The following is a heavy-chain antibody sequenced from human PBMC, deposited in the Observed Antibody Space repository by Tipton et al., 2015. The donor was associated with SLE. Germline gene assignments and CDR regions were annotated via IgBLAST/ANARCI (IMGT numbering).Heavy chain of an antibody. V-gene: IGHV4-39*07. CDR1: GGSISSSSYY. CDR3: ARDPLRDYGGQTAPES. CDR2: VYPGGTA. Sequence: TLSLTCTVSGGSISSSSYYWGWIRQPPGGGLEWLGSVYPGGTAYNNPSLKSRVPVSVDPAKNQFSLKLTSVTAADTAVYYCARDPLRDYGGQTAPESWGQGTLVTVSS. J-gene: IGHJ5*02. D-gene: IGHD4-23*01.